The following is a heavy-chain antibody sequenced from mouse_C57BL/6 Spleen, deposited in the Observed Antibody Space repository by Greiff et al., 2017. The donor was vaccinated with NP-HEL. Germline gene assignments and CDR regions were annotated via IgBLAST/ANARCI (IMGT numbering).Heavy chain of an antibody. V-gene: IGHV5-9*01. Sequence: EVMLVESGGGLVKPGGSLKLSCAASGFTFSSYTMSWVRQTPEKRLEWVATISGGGGNTYYPDSVKGRFTISRDNAKNTLFLQMSSLRAEDTALYYCARRWEGWYFDVWGTGTTVTVSS. CDR1: GFTFSSYT. J-gene: IGHJ1*03. CDR3: ARRWEGWYFDV. CDR2: ISGGGGNT. D-gene: IGHD4-1*01.